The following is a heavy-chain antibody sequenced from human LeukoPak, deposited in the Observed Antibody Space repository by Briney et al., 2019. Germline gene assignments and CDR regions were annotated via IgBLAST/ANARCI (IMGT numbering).Heavy chain of an antibody. D-gene: IGHD3-22*01. CDR2: ISYDGSNK. Sequence: GGSLRLSCAASRFTFSNYAMHWIRQAPGKGLEGVAVISYDGSNKYYADSVKGRFTISRDNSRNTVYMEMNSLRAEDTAVYYCARSYTNYYDSSGYYYNYGMDVWGRGTTVTVSS. V-gene: IGHV3-30-3*01. CDR3: ARSYTNYYDSSGYYYNYGMDV. J-gene: IGHJ6*02. CDR1: RFTFSNYA.